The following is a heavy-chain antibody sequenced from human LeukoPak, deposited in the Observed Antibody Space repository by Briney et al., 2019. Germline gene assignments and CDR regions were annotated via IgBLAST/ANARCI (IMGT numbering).Heavy chain of an antibody. V-gene: IGHV3-23*01. CDR3: ATTRGYNYNYCFDY. J-gene: IGHJ4*02. CDR2: ISGSGGSA. CDR1: GFTFSTYA. D-gene: IGHD5-18*01. Sequence: GGSLRLSCEASGFTFSTYAMSWVRQAPGKGLEWFSGISGSGGSAYYADSVKGRFTISRDNSNNTLYLQMNSLRADDTAVYYCATTRGYNYNYCFDYWGQGSLVTVSS.